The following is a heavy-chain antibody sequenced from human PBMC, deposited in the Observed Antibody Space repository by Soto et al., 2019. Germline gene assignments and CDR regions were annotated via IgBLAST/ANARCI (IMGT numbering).Heavy chain of an antibody. D-gene: IGHD4-17*01. CDR3: ARDVGYGDYEEYFDY. CDR1: GFTFSDYY. J-gene: IGHJ4*02. Sequence: QVPLVEAGGGLVKPGGSLRLSCAASGFTFSDYYMSWIRQAPGKGLEWVSYISSSSSYTNYADSVKGRFTISRDNAKNSLYLQMNSLRAEDTAVYYCARDVGYGDYEEYFDYWGQGTLVTVSS. CDR2: ISSSSSYT. V-gene: IGHV3-11*05.